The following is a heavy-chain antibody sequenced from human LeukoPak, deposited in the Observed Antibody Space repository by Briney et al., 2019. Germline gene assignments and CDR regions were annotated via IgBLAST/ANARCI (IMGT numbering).Heavy chain of an antibody. Sequence: SVKASCKASGHTFISDYLHWGREAPGQRLGSMGGIIPIFGTANYAKKCQGRITITEDESTSTAYMEMSSLRSEDTAVYYCARARGGAHPCREGYWGQGTLVTVSS. CDR1: GHTFISDY. J-gene: IGHJ4*02. V-gene: IGHV1-69*13. CDR3: ARARGGAHPCREGY. CDR2: IIPIFGTA.